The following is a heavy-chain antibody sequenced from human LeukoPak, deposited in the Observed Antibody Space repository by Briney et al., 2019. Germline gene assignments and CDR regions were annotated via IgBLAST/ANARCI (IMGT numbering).Heavy chain of an antibody. CDR1: GGSISSYF. Sequence: SETLSLTCTVSGGSISSYFWTWIRQPPGKGLEWIGYIYDSGSTSYNPSLKSRVTISVDTSKNQFSLKLSSVTAADTAVYYCARYAEMATSYDAFDIWGQGTMVTVSS. CDR2: IYDSGST. J-gene: IGHJ3*02. V-gene: IGHV4-59*01. D-gene: IGHD5-24*01. CDR3: ARYAEMATSYDAFDI.